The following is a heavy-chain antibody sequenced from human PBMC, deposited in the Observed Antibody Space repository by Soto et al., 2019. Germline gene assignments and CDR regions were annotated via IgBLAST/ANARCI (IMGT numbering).Heavy chain of an antibody. V-gene: IGHV3-30-3*01. CDR3: ARGLREYYYDSSAMGAFDI. Sequence: QVQLVESGGGVVQPGRSLRLSCAASGFTFSSYAMHWVRQAPGKGLEWVAVISYDGSNKYYADSVKGRFTISRDNSKNTLYLQMNSLRAEDTAVYYCARGLREYYYDSSAMGAFDIWGQGTMVTVSS. J-gene: IGHJ3*02. CDR1: GFTFSSYA. CDR2: ISYDGSNK. D-gene: IGHD3-22*01.